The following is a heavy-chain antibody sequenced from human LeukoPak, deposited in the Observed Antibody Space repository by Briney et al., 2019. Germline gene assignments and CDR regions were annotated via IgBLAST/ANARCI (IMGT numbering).Heavy chain of an antibody. V-gene: IGHV4-39*07. CDR3: ARVGYYYGSGSYYYYYYMDV. CDR1: GGSISSSSYY. Sequence: SETLSLTCTVSGGSISSSSYYWGWIRQPPGKGLEWIGSIYYSGSTYYNPSLKSRVTISVDTSKNQFSLKLSSVTAADTAVYYCARVGYYYGSGSYYYYYYMDVWGKGTTVTISS. D-gene: IGHD3-10*01. J-gene: IGHJ6*03. CDR2: IYYSGST.